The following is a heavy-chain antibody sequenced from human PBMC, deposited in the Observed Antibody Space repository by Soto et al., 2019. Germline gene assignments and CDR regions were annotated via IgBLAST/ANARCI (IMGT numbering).Heavy chain of an antibody. V-gene: IGHV4-34*01. CDR2: INHSGST. CDR3: ARAGYSSSSFPFDY. D-gene: IGHD6-6*01. CDR1: GGSFSGYY. J-gene: IGHJ4*02. Sequence: QVQLQQWGAGLLKPSETLSLTCAVYGGSFSGYYWSWIRQPPGKGLEWIGEINHSGSTNYNPSLKSRVTISVDTSKNQFSLKLSSVTAADTAVYYCARAGYSSSSFPFDYWGQGTLVTVSS.